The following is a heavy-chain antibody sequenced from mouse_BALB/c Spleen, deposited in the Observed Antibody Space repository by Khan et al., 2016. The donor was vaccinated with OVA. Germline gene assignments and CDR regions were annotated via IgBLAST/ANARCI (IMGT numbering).Heavy chain of an antibody. Sequence: EVQLQQSGPELVKPGASVKMSCTASGYTFTSSVIHWVRQKSGQGLDWIGYVYPFNDGTKYNEKFEGKATPTSYKSSSSAYMELSILTSEDSAVYYCARNYGYDVYFDSWGQGTTLTVSS. J-gene: IGHJ2*01. CDR1: GYTFTSSV. D-gene: IGHD2-14*01. CDR3: ARNYGYDVYFDS. CDR2: VYPFNDGT. V-gene: IGHV1S136*01.